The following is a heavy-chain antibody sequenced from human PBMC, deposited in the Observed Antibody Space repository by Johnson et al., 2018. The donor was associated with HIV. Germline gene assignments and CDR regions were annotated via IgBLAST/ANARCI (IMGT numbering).Heavy chain of an antibody. CDR2: ISYDGSIK. D-gene: IGHD1-7*01. CDR3: AKRVIGWNFGVDAFDI. Sequence: QVQLVESGGGVVQPGRSLRLSCAASGFTFSSYAMHWVRQAPGKGLEWVAVISYDGSIKYFADSVKGRFTISRDNSENTMYLQMHILRAEDTAVFYGAKRVIGWNFGVDAFDIWGQVTMVTFSS. J-gene: IGHJ3*02. CDR1: GFTFSSYA. V-gene: IGHV3-30-3*02.